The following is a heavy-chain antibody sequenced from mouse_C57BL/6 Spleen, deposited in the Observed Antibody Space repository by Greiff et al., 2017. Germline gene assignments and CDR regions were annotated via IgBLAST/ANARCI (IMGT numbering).Heavy chain of an antibody. D-gene: IGHD2-3*01. V-gene: IGHV1-64*01. CDR3: ARVYDGYYWYFDV. CDR1: GYTFTSYW. J-gene: IGHJ1*03. Sequence: QVHVKQPGAELVKPGASVKLSCKASGYTFTSYWMHWVKQRPGQGLEWIGMIHPNSGSTNYNEKFKSKATLTVDKSSSTAYMQLSSLTSEDSAVYYCARVYDGYYWYFDVWGTGTTVTVSS. CDR2: IHPNSGST.